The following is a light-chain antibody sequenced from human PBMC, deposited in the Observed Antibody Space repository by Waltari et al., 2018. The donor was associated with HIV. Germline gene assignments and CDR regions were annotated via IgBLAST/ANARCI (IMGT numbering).Light chain of an antibody. CDR1: QSVSSN. Sequence: EIVMTHSPATLSVSPGERATPSCKASQSVSSNLAWYQQRPGQAPRLLIFDTSSRATGIPARFSGTGSGTEFTLTISDLQSEDFAVYYCQQYNNWPPWTFGQGTKVEI. CDR3: QQYNNWPPWT. CDR2: DTS. V-gene: IGKV3-15*01. J-gene: IGKJ1*01.